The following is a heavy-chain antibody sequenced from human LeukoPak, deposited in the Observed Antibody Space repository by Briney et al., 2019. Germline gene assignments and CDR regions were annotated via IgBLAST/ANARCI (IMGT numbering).Heavy chain of an antibody. V-gene: IGHV4-4*07. CDR3: ARDRPYRRFLEWANFDY. D-gene: IGHD3-3*01. Sequence: SETLSLTCTVSGGSISSYYWSWIRQPAGKGLEWIGRIYTSGTTHYNPSLKSRVTMSVDTSKNQFSLKLSSVTAADTAVYYCARDRPYRRFLEWANFDYWGKGTTVTISS. CDR2: IYTSGTT. CDR1: GGSISSYY. J-gene: IGHJ4*03.